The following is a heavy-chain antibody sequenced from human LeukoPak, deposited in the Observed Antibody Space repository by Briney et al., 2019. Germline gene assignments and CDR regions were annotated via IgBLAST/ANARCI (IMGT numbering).Heavy chain of an antibody. D-gene: IGHD1-26*01. Sequence: ASVKVSCKASGGTFSSYAISLVRQAPGQGLEWMGGIIPIFGTANYAQKFQGRVTITADESTSTAYMELSSLRSEDTAVYYCARSGSWRSRAFDIWGQGTMVTVSS. CDR2: IIPIFGTA. V-gene: IGHV1-69*13. J-gene: IGHJ3*02. CDR3: ARSGSWRSRAFDI. CDR1: GGTFSSYA.